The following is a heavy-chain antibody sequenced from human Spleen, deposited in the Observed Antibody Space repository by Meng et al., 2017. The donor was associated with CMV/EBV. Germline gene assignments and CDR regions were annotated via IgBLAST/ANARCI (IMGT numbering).Heavy chain of an antibody. D-gene: IGHD6-13*01. CDR3: AKDLDRWEEAYSSTRQNY. J-gene: IGHJ4*02. CDR1: GFTFSSYA. Sequence: GGSLRLSCAASGFTFSSYAMSRVRQAPGKGLEWVSAISGSGGSTYYADSVKGRFTISRDNSKNTLYLQMNSLRAEDTAVYYCAKDLDRWEEAYSSTRQNYWGQGTLVTVSS. V-gene: IGHV3-23*01. CDR2: ISGSGGST.